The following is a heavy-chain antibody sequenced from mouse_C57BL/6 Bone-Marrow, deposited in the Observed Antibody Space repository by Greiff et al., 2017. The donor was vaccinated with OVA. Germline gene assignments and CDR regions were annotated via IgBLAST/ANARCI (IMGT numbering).Heavy chain of an antibody. J-gene: IGHJ1*03. CDR3: ATERNYYGSSYHWYFDV. Sequence: QVQLQQSGAELVKPGASVKISCKASGYAFSSYWMNWVKQRPGKGLEWIGQIYPGDGDTNYNGKFKGKATLTADKSSSTAYMQLSSLTSEDSAVYFGATERNYYGSSYHWYFDVWGTGTTVTVSS. CDR1: GYAFSSYW. D-gene: IGHD1-1*01. V-gene: IGHV1-80*01. CDR2: IYPGDGDT.